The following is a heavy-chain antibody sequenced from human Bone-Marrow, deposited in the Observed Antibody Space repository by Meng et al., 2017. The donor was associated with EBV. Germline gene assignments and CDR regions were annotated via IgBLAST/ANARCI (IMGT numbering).Heavy chain of an antibody. CDR3: ARIFDFWSGGDY. V-gene: IGHV3-21*01. J-gene: IGHJ4*02. Sequence: EVQLVESGGGLVRPGGSLRLSCAASGFTFSSYSMKWVRQAPGTGLEWVSSINSSSSYMYYADSVKGRFTISRDNDKNSLYLQINSLRAEDTAVYYCARIFDFWSGGDYWGQGTLVTVSS. D-gene: IGHD3-3*01. CDR1: GFTFSSYS. CDR2: INSSSSYM.